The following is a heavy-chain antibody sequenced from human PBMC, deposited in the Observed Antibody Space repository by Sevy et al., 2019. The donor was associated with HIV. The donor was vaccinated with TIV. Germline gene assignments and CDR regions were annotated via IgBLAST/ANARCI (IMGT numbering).Heavy chain of an antibody. V-gene: IGHV3-11*06. CDR3: ARAGGSGSYYDY. CDR2: ISSSSSYT. J-gene: IGHJ4*02. D-gene: IGHD3-10*01. Sequence: GGSLRLSCAASGFTFSDYYMSWIRQAPGKGLEWVSYISSSSSYTNYADSVKGRFTISRDNAKNSLHLQMNSLRAEDTAVYYCARAGGSGSYYDYWGQGTLVTVSS. CDR1: GFTFSDYY.